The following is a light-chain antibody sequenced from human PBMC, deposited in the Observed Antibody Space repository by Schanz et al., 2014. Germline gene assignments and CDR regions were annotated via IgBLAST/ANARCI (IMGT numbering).Light chain of an antibody. CDR2: SNN. J-gene: IGLJ3*02. CDR3: AAWDDSLNAV. V-gene: IGLV1-44*01. Sequence: QSVLTQPPSASGTPGQRVTISCSGSSSNIGSNTVNWYQQLPGTAPKLLIYSNNQRPSGVPDRFSGSKSGTSASLAISGLLSEDEADYYCAAWDDSLNAVFGGGTKVTVL. CDR1: SSNIGSNT.